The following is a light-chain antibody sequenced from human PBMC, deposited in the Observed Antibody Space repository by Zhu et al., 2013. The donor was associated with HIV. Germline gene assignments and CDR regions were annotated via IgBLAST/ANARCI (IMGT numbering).Light chain of an antibody. CDR1: QTVGTY. J-gene: IGKJ5*01. V-gene: IGKV3-11*01. CDR3: QQRSNWPPSIT. Sequence: EIVLTQSPATLSFSPGERATLSCRASQTVGTYLAWYQHKPGQAPRLLIYDASKRATGIPARFSGSGSGTGFTLTISSLEPEDFTFYYCQQRSNWPPSITFGQGTRLEIK. CDR2: DAS.